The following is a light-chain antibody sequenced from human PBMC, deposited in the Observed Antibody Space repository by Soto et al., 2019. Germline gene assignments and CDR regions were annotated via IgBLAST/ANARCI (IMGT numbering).Light chain of an antibody. CDR3: QKYNTYSWT. V-gene: IGKV1-5*01. Sequence: DIQMTHSPSALSASVGERVTITCLASQSISNWLAWYQQKPGTAPKLVIYDASTLESGVPSRFSGSGSGTEFTLTISSLQPDDFATYYCQKYNTYSWTFGQGTKVDIK. CDR2: DAS. CDR1: QSISNW. J-gene: IGKJ1*01.